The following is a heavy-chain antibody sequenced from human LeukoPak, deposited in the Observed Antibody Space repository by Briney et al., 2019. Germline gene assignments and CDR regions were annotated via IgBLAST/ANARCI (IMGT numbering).Heavy chain of an antibody. J-gene: IGHJ6*03. CDR1: GYTFTGYY. CDR2: INPNSGGT. CDR3: ARAIVPRGFYYYYYMDV. V-gene: IGHV1-2*06. D-gene: IGHD3-10*01. Sequence: ASVKVSCKASGYTFTGYYMHWVRQAPGQGLEWMGRINPNSGGTNYAQKFQGRVTMTRDTSISTAYMELSRLRSDDTAVYYCARAIVPRGFYYYYYMDVWGKGTTVTVSS.